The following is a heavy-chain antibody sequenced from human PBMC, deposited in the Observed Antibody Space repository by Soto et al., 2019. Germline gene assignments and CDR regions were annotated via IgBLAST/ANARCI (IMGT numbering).Heavy chain of an antibody. CDR1: GGSISSYY. V-gene: IGHV4-59*01. J-gene: IGHJ4*02. Sequence: ASETLSLTCTVSGGSISSYYWSWIRQPPGKGLEWIGYIYYSGSTNYNPSLKSRVTISVDTSKNQFSLKLSSVTAADTAVYYCAIGEGMATITRSPYYFDYWGQGTLVTVSS. CDR2: IYYSGST. D-gene: IGHD5-12*01. CDR3: AIGEGMATITRSPYYFDY.